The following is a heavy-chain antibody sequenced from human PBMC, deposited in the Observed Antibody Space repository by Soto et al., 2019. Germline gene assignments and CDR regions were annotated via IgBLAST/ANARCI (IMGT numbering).Heavy chain of an antibody. CDR2: IIPILGIA. J-gene: IGHJ4*02. V-gene: IGHV1-69*02. Sequence: QVQLVQSGAEVKKPGSSVKVSCKASGDTFSSYTINWVRQAPGQGLEWMGRIIPILGIANYAQKFQGRVTITADKSTSTAYMELSSLRSEDTAVYYCASHSGSYYNDYWGQGTLVTVSS. CDR1: GDTFSSYT. CDR3: ASHSGSYYNDY. D-gene: IGHD3-10*01.